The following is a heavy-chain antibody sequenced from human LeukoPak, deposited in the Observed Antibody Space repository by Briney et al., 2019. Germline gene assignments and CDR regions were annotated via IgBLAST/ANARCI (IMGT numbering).Heavy chain of an antibody. J-gene: IGHJ6*02. D-gene: IGHD5-12*01. V-gene: IGHV3-21*01. CDR2: ISSSSSYI. Sequence: GGSLRLSCAASGFTFSSYSMNWVRHAPGKGLEWVSFISSSSSYIYYADSVKGRFSISRDNAKNSLYLQMNSLRAEDTAVYYCARDLGRGYSGYDSGMDAWGQGTTVTVSS. CDR1: GFTFSSYS. CDR3: ARDLGRGYSGYDSGMDA.